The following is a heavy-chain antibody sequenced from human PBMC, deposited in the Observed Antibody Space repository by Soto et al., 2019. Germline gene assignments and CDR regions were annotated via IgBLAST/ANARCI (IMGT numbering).Heavy chain of an antibody. CDR1: GFTFARHC. CDR2: ISAYNGNT. D-gene: IGHD1-20*01. CDR3: ARDRRSGGYNWNDFDY. Sequence: GAPVKASSEASGFTFARHCSSWVRQAPGHGLEWMGWISAYNGNTNYAQKLQGRVTISRDNAKNSLYLQMNSLRDEDTAVYYCARDRRSGGYNWNDFDYWGQGTLVTVSS. J-gene: IGHJ4*02. V-gene: IGHV1-18*01.